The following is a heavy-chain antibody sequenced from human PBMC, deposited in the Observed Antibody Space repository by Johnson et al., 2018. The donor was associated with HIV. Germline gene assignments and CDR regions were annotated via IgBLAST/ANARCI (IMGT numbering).Heavy chain of an antibody. J-gene: IGHJ3*02. V-gene: IGHV3-66*01. CDR3: AKVVTGEDDAFDI. CDR1: GFTVSSNY. D-gene: IGHD7-27*01. CDR2: LFSGGTT. Sequence: VQLVESGGGLVQPGGSRRLSCAVSGFTVSSNYMSWVRQAPGKGLEWVSVLFSGGTTYYADSVKGRFTISRDNSKNTLFLQMNSLRAEDTAVFYCAKVVTGEDDAFDIWGQGTMVTVSS.